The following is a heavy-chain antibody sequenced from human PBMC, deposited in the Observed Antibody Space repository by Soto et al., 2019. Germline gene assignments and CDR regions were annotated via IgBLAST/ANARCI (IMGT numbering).Heavy chain of an antibody. CDR1: GGTFSSYT. CDR2: IIPILGIA. Sequence: GASVKVSCKASGGTFSSYTISWVRQAPGQGLEWMGRIIPILGIANYAQKFQGRVTMTRNTSISTAYMELSSLRSEDTAVYYCARDLVSPLGSIWGQGTLVTVSS. CDR3: ARDLVSPLGSI. V-gene: IGHV1-69*04. D-gene: IGHD5-12*01. J-gene: IGHJ4*02.